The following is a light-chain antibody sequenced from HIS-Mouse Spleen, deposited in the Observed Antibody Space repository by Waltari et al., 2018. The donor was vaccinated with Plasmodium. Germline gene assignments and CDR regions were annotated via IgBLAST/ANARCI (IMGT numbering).Light chain of an antibody. CDR3: QQYNNWSFT. V-gene: IGKV3-15*01. CDR1: QSVSSN. CDR2: GAS. Sequence: MKQSPATLSVSPGERATLSCRASQSVSSNLAWYQQKPGQAPRLLIYGASTRATGIPARFSGSGSGTEFTLTISSLQSEDFAVYYCQQYNNWSFTFGPGTKVDIK. J-gene: IGKJ3*01.